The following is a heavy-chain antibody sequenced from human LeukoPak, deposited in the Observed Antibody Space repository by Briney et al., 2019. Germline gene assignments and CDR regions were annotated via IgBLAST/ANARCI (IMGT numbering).Heavy chain of an antibody. CDR1: GFTFSSNS. D-gene: IGHD3-3*01. Sequence: PGGSLRLSCAASGFTFSSNSMNWVRQAPGKGLEWVSYISSSSSSTIYYADSVKGRFTISRDNAKNSLYLQMNSLRDEDTAVYYCARDGITIFGVLTDWGQGTLVTVSS. CDR3: ARDGITIFGVLTD. CDR2: ISSSSSSTI. V-gene: IGHV3-48*02. J-gene: IGHJ4*02.